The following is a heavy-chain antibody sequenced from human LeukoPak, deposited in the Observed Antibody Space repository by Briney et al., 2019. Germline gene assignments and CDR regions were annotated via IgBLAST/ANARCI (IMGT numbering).Heavy chain of an antibody. J-gene: IGHJ4*02. CDR2: ISAYNGNT. V-gene: IGHV1-18*01. D-gene: IGHD5-18*01. Sequence: ASVKVSCKASGYTFTSYGISWVRQPPGQGLEWMGWISAYNGNTNYAQKLQGRVTMTTDTSTSTAYTELRSLRSDDTAVYYCARGGVGIQLWLLNYWGQGTLVTVSS. CDR1: GYTFTSYG. CDR3: ARGGVGIQLWLLNY.